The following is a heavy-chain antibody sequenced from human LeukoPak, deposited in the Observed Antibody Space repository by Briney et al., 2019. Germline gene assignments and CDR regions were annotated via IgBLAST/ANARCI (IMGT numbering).Heavy chain of an antibody. V-gene: IGHV4-34*01. CDR1: GGSFSGYY. CDR2: INHSGST. D-gene: IGHD1-26*01. Sequence: SETLSLTCAVYGGSFSGYYWSWIRQPPGKGLEWIGEINHSGSTNYNPSLKSRVTISVDTSKNQFSLKLSSVTAADTAVYYCARLGIYVFDYWGQGTLVTVSS. J-gene: IGHJ4*02. CDR3: ARLGIYVFDY.